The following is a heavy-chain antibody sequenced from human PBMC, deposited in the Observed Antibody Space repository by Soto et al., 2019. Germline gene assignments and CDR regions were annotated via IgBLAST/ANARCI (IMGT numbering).Heavy chain of an antibody. D-gene: IGHD4-17*01. CDR1: GYTFTSYG. CDR3: AREPNGDYGVYQGLGYYFVY. CDR2: ISAYNGNT. Sequence: QVQLVQSGAEVKKPGASVKVSCKASGYTFTSYGISWVRQAPGQGLEWMGWISAYNGNTNYAQKLQGRVTMTTDTSTSTAYMELRSLRSDDTAVYYCAREPNGDYGVYQGLGYYFVYWGQGTLVTVSS. J-gene: IGHJ4*02. V-gene: IGHV1-18*01.